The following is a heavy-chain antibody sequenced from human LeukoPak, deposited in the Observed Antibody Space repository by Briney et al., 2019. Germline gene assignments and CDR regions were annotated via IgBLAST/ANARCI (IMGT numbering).Heavy chain of an antibody. J-gene: IGHJ5*02. CDR3: ARRGGGGYCSSTSCLDNWFDP. CDR2: IYYSGST. Sequence: ASETLSLTCTVSGGSISSYYWSWIRQPPGKGLEWIGYIYYSGSTNYSPSLKSRVTISVDTSKNQFSLKLSSVTAADTAVYYCARRGGGGYCSSTSCLDNWFDPWGQGTLVTVSS. V-gene: IGHV4-59*01. D-gene: IGHD2-2*01. CDR1: GGSISSYY.